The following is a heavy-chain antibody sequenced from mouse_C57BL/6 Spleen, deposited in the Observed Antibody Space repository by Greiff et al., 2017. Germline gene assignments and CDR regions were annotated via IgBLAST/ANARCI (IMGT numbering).Heavy chain of an antibody. CDR2: INPNNGGT. V-gene: IGHV1-26*01. J-gene: IGHJ2*01. Sequence: VQLQQSGPELVKPGASVKISCKASGYTFTDYYMNWVKQSHGKSLEWIGDINPNNGGTSYNQKFKGKAPLTVDKSSSTAYMELRSLTSEDSAVYYCARHIDTTVVAHFDYWGQGTTLTVSS. CDR3: ARHIDTTVVAHFDY. D-gene: IGHD1-1*01. CDR1: GYTFTDYY.